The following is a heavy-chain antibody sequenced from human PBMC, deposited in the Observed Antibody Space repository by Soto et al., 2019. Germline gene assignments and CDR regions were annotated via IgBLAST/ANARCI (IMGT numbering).Heavy chain of an antibody. D-gene: IGHD4-17*01. J-gene: IGHJ3*02. Sequence: QVQLVQSGAEVKKPWSSVKVSCKASGGSFSTYGISWVRQAPGQGLEWMGGFIPVFTTAKYAQKFQGRVSITVDESTYTAYMELSTLTSEDTAVYFCARDRIDVSTTTVRHGALGIWGQGTVVTVSS. CDR3: ARDRIDVSTTTVRHGALGI. V-gene: IGHV1-69*01. CDR2: FIPVFTTA. CDR1: GGSFSTYG.